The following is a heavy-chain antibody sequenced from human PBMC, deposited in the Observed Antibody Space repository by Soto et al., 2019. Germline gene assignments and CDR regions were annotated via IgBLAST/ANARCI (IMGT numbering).Heavy chain of an antibody. CDR3: ARRSYYGSGSVFDY. CDR2: IYYSGST. CDR1: GGSISSSGYY. D-gene: IGHD3-10*01. J-gene: IGHJ4*02. Sequence: SETLSLTCTVSGGSISSSGYYWGWIRQPPGKGLEWIGNIYYSGSTNYNPSLKGRVTISVDTSKNQFSLKVSSVTAADTAVYYCARRSYYGSGSVFDYWGQGTLVTVSS. V-gene: IGHV4-39*01.